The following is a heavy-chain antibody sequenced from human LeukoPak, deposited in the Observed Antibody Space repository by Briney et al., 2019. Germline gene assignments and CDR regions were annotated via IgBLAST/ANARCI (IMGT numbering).Heavy chain of an antibody. CDR2: ISSSSTYI. J-gene: IGHJ3*02. Sequence: PGGSLRLSCAASGFIFSSYSMNWVRQAPGKGLEWVSSISSSSTYIYYADSVKGRFTISRDNGKNSLYLQMNSLRAEDTAVYYCARDRHITSTTRDAFDIWGQGTMVTVSS. CDR1: GFIFSSYS. V-gene: IGHV3-21*01. CDR3: ARDRHITSTTRDAFDI. D-gene: IGHD2-21*01.